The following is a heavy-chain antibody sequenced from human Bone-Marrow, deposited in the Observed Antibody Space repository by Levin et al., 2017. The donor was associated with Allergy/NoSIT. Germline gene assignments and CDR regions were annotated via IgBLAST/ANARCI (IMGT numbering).Heavy chain of an antibody. CDR3: ARHRGAGTMPFDF. V-gene: IGHV4-39*01. Sequence: NAGGSLRLSCTVSGGSISSSSYYWGWIRQTPGKGLEYIGGIFYSGRTYYNPPLKSRVTISIDTPQNQFSLNLRSVTAADTAVYYCARHRGAGTMPFDFWGQGTLVTVSS. J-gene: IGHJ4*02. CDR1: GGSISSSSYY. CDR2: IFYSGRT. D-gene: IGHD6-13*01.